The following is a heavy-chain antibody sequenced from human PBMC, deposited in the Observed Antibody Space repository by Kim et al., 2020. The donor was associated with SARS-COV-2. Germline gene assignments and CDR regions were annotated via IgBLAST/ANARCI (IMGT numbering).Heavy chain of an antibody. CDR2: ISAYNGNT. CDR3: AREKSGYSSLDI. Sequence: ASVKVSCKASGYTFTSYGISWVRQAPGQGLEWMGWISAYNGNTNYAQKLQGRVTMTTDTSTSTAYMELRSLRYDDTAGYYCAREKSGYSSLDIWGQGIMVTVSS. D-gene: IGHD6-19*01. J-gene: IGHJ3*02. V-gene: IGHV1-18*01. CDR1: GYTFTSYG.